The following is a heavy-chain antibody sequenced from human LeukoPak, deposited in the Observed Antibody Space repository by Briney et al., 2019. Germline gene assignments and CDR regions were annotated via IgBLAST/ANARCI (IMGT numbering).Heavy chain of an antibody. CDR3: ARGYSGYLVN. D-gene: IGHD5-12*01. CDR2: TYYRSKWYN. Sequence: SQTLSLTCAISGDSVSSNNDAWNWIRQSPSRGLEWLGRTYYRSKWYNDYAASVKSRITINPDTSKNQFSLQLYSVTPDDTAVYYCARGYSGYLVNWGQGTLVTVSS. CDR1: GDSVSSNNDA. J-gene: IGHJ4*02. V-gene: IGHV6-1*01.